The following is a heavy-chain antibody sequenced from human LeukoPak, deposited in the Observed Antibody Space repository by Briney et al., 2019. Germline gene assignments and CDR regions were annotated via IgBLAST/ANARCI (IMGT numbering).Heavy chain of an antibody. V-gene: IGHV1-69*13. J-gene: IGHJ4*02. Sequence: PVKVSCKASGGTFSSYAISWVRQAPGQGLEWMGGIIPIFGTANYAQKFQGRVTITADESTSTAYMELSSLRSEDTAVYYCARGWLAETTVVTPYNYWGQGTLVTVSS. CDR2: IIPIFGTA. CDR1: GGTFSSYA. CDR3: ARGWLAETTVVTPYNY. D-gene: IGHD4-23*01.